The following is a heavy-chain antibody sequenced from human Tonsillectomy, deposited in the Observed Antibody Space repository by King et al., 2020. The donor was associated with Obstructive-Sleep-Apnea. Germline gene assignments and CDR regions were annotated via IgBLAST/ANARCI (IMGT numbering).Heavy chain of an antibody. J-gene: IGHJ6*02. D-gene: IGHD3-10*01. CDR2: IFSNDEK. Sequence: VTLKESGPVLVKPTETLTLTCTVSGFSLSNARMGVSWIRQSPGKALEWLAHIFSNDEKSYFTPLKSRLTISKDTSKSQGVLTMTNMDPVDTSTYYCARQRGTMVRGEALLDGMDVWGQGTTVTVSS. CDR3: ARQRGTMVRGEALLDGMDV. V-gene: IGHV2-26*01. CDR1: GFSLSNARMG.